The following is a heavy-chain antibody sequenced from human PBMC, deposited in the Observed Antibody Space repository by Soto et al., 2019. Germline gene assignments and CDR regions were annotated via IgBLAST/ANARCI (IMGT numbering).Heavy chain of an antibody. D-gene: IGHD3-10*01. Sequence: NPSETLSLTCTVSGGSISSGDYYWSWIRQPTGKGLEWIGYIYYSGSTYYNPSLKSRVTISVDTSKNQFSLKLSSVTAADTAVYYCARDGSGSYYRYGMDVWGQGTTVTVSS. CDR1: GGSISSGDYY. CDR2: IYYSGST. J-gene: IGHJ6*02. V-gene: IGHV4-30-4*01. CDR3: ARDGSGSYYRYGMDV.